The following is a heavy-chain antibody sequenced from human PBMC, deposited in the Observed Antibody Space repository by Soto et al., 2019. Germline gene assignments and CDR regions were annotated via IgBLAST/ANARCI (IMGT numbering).Heavy chain of an antibody. CDR1: GYTFTSYV. V-gene: IGHV1-3*01. D-gene: IGHD6-13*01. J-gene: IGHJ4*02. CDR2: INAGNGNT. CDR3: AREYSSSWEYYFDY. Sequence: QVQLVQSGAEVKKPGASVKVSCKASGYTFTSYVMHWVRQAPGQRLEWMGWINAGNGNTKYSQKFQGRFTITRDTSASTAYMELSSLRSEDTAVYYCAREYSSSWEYYFDYWGQGTLVTVSS.